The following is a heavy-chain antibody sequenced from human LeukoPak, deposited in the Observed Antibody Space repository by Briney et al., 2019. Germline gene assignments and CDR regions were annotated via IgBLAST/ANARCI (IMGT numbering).Heavy chain of an antibody. V-gene: IGHV1-18*01. CDR1: GYTFTSYG. CDR2: ISAYNGNT. D-gene: IGHD3-10*01. Sequence: ASVKVSCKASGYTFTSYGISWVRQAPGQGLEWMGWISAYNGNTNYAQKLQGRVTITADESTSTAYMELSSLRSEDTAVYYCARAPITMVRGVIIEGPDWFDPWGQGTLVTVSS. CDR3: ARAPITMVRGVIIEGPDWFDP. J-gene: IGHJ5*02.